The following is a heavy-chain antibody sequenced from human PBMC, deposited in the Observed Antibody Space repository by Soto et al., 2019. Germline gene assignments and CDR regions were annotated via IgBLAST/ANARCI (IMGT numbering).Heavy chain of an antibody. D-gene: IGHD3-22*01. CDR2: ISYDESNK. V-gene: IGHV3-30*03. CDR3: APKGMIVHH. J-gene: IGHJ5*02. CDR1: GFTFSSYG. Sequence: QVQLVESGGGVVQPGRSLRLSCAASGFTFSSYGMHWVRQAPGKGLEWVAVISYDESNKYYADSVKGRFTISRDNSKNTLYLQMNSLRAEDTAVYYCAPKGMIVHHWGQGTLVTVSS.